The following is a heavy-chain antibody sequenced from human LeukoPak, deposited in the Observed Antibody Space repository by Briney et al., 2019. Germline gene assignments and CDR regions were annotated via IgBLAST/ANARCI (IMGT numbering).Heavy chain of an antibody. V-gene: IGHV4-59*01. D-gene: IGHD5-18*01. Sequence: SETLSLTCTVSGGSISSYYWSWIRQPPGKGLEWIGYIYYSGSTNYNPSLKSRVTISVDTSKNQFSLKLSSVTAADTAVYYCARGPNGAGYSDDYYFDYWGQGTLVTVSS. J-gene: IGHJ4*02. CDR1: GGSISSYY. CDR2: IYYSGST. CDR3: ARGPNGAGYSDDYYFDY.